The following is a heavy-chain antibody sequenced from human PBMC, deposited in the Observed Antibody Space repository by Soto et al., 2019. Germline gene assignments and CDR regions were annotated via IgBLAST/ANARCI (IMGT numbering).Heavy chain of an antibody. CDR3: VKDTLGGMTPVFMPGPD. J-gene: IGHJ4*02. CDR1: GLTFSTYG. D-gene: IGHD2-2*01. CDR2: ISNDVRNI. Sequence: PGGSLRLSCAASGLTFSTYGFHWVRQAPGKGLEWVAVISNDVRNIHYAESVKGRFTISRDNSKNTLYLQMNSLRPSDTAVYYCVKDTLGGMTPVFMPGPDWGQGTLVTVS. V-gene: IGHV3-30*18.